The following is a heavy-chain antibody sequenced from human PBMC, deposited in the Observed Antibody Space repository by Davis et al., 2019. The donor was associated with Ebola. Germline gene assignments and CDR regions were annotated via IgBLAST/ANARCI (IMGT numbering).Heavy chain of an antibody. V-gene: IGHV3-53*01. CDR2: VSSGGNT. D-gene: IGHD4-17*01. CDR3: ARDGFFGVTTSDY. J-gene: IGHJ4*02. CDR1: GFSVSSDY. Sequence: GESLKISCAASGFSVSSDYMSWVRQAPGKRLEWVSIVSSGGNTYYADSVKGRFTISRDNSKNTVSLQMNSLRDEDTAVYYCARDGFFGVTTSDYWGQGTLVTVSS.